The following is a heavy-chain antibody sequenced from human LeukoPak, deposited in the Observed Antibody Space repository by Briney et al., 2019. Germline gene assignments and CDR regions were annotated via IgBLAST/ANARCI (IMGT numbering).Heavy chain of an antibody. J-gene: IGHJ2*01. CDR3: AKASSHWYFDL. V-gene: IGHV3-9*01. CDR2: ISWNSGTR. Sequence: QTGGSLRLSCAASGFTFADYAMHWVRQAPGKGLEWVSGISWNSGTRDYADSVKGRFTSSRDNDKKSLYLQMNSLRVEDTAFYCAKASSHWYFDLWGRGTLVIVSS. CDR1: GFTFADYA.